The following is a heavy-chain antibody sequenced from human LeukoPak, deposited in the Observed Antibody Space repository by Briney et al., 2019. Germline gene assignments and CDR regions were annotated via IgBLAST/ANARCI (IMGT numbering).Heavy chain of an antibody. D-gene: IGHD3-9*01. V-gene: IGHV3-30-3*01. CDR3: AKELILTGYYLDC. CDR2: ISYDGSNK. CDR1: GFTLSIYA. Sequence: GRPLRLSCAASGFTLSIYAMHWVRHAPGKGLEWVAVISYDGSNKYYADSMKGRFTNSRDNSKNTLYLQMNSLGAEGTAVYYFAKELILTGYYLDCWGQGALVSVSS. J-gene: IGHJ4*02.